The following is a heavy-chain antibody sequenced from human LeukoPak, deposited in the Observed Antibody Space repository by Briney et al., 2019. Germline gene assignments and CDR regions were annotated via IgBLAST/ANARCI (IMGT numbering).Heavy chain of an antibody. V-gene: IGHV4-38-2*02. CDR3: ARGTLYSGWSYYFDS. CDR1: GYSISSGYY. Sequence: SETLSLTCTVSGYSISSGYYWGWIRQPPGKGLEWIGSVYYSGTTKYNPSLKSRVTISVDTLKNKFSLKLISVTAADTAVYYCARGTLYSGWSYYFDSWGQGTLVPVSS. D-gene: IGHD6-19*01. J-gene: IGHJ4*02. CDR2: VYYSGTT.